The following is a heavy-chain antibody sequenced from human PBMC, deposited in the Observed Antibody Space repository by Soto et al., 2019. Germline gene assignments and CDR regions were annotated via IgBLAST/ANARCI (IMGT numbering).Heavy chain of an antibody. CDR2: IYYSGST. D-gene: IGHD6-13*01. Sequence: SETLSLTCTVSGCSISRGAYYWSWIRQPPGKGLEWIGYIYYSGSTYYNPSLKSRVTISVDTYKNQFYLKLSSVTAADTAVYYCARDGGIAYPWGQGTLVTVSS. CDR3: ARDGGIAYP. V-gene: IGHV4-30-4*01. CDR1: GCSISRGAYY. J-gene: IGHJ5*02.